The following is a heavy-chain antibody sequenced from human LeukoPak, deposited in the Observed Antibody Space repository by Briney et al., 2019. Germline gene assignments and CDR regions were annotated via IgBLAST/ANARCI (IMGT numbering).Heavy chain of an antibody. CDR2: ISYRGTP. CDR1: GSSMNDYY. CDR3: ARGRFLDAFDI. V-gene: IGHV4-59*01. J-gene: IGHJ3*02. D-gene: IGHD3-3*01. Sequence: SETLSLTCTVSGSSMNDYYWSWIRQPPGQGLEWIGDISYRGTPNYNASLKSRVTISVDTSKNQFSLKLSSVTAADTAVYYCARGRFLDAFDIWGQGTMVTVSS.